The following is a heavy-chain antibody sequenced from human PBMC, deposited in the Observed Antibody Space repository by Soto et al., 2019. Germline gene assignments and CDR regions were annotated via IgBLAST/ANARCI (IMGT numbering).Heavy chain of an antibody. CDR1: GFTFSSYS. CDR2: ISSSSSTI. CDR3: ARDKALIVVVPAAMQGAGWFDP. D-gene: IGHD2-2*01. J-gene: IGHJ5*02. V-gene: IGHV3-48*01. Sequence: GGSLRLSCAASGFTFSSYSMNWVRQAPGKGLEWVSYISSSSSTIYYADSVKGRFTISRDNAKNSLYLQMNSLRAEDTAVYYCARDKALIVVVPAAMQGAGWFDPWGQGTLVTVSS.